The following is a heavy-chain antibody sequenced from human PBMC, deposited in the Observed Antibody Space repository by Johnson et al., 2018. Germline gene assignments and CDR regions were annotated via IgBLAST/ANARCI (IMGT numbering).Heavy chain of an antibody. J-gene: IGHJ3*01. Sequence: QVRLVESGGGVVQHGRSLRLSCAASGFTFSDYYMSWIRQAPGKGLEWVSYISSSGSTIYYADSVKGRFPISRDNAKNSLDLQMNSLRAEDTAVYYCARGSVGAMGAFDVWGQGTMVTVSS. CDR1: GFTFSDYY. CDR3: ARGSVGAMGAFDV. CDR2: ISSSGSTI. D-gene: IGHD1-26*01. V-gene: IGHV3-11*01.